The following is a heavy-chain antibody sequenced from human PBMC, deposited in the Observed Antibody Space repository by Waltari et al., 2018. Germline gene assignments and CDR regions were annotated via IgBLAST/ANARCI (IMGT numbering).Heavy chain of an antibody. Sequence: QVQLVQSGAEVKKPGASVKVYCKVSGYTLTDLSMHWVRQAPGKGLEWMGGFDPEDGETIYAQKFQGRVTMTEDTSTDTAYMEQSSLRSEDTAVYYCATWSLQVPAAMSYYYGMDVWGQGTTVTVSS. D-gene: IGHD2-2*01. V-gene: IGHV1-24*01. CDR1: GYTLTDLS. CDR3: ATWSLQVPAAMSYYYGMDV. CDR2: FDPEDGET. J-gene: IGHJ6*02.